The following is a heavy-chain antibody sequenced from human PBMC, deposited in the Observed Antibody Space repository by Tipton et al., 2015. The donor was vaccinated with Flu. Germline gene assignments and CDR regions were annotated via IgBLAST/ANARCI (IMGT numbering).Heavy chain of an antibody. D-gene: IGHD1-14*01. Sequence: TLSLTCSISGGSIRSGHWWSWVRQPPGKGLEWIGEIHPGGNPNYNPSLRRRVTISVDTSKNQFSLKLSSVTAADTAVYYCARSRIPEPSPFYWGQGTRVTVSS. CDR3: ARSRIPEPSPFY. CDR2: IHPGGNP. CDR1: GGSIRSGHW. J-gene: IGHJ4*02. V-gene: IGHV4-4*02.